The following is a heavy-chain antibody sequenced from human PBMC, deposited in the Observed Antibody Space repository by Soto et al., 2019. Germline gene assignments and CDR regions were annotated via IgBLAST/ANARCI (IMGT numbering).Heavy chain of an antibody. Sequence: EVQLLQSGGDLVQPGGSLRLSCAASGFTFSAYAMSWVRQAPGKGLEWVSAISGSGDRTYYADSVKGRFTISSDSSDNTLYLQMNSLRAEDTAIYYCAKERMYYYGSGSLWYLDYWGQGTLFIVSS. CDR2: ISGSGDRT. CDR3: AKERMYYYGSGSLWYLDY. D-gene: IGHD3-10*01. J-gene: IGHJ4*02. CDR1: GFTFSAYA. V-gene: IGHV3-23*01.